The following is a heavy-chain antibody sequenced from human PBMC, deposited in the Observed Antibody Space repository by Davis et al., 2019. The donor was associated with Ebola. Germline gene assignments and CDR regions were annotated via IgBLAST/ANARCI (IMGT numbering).Heavy chain of an antibody. V-gene: IGHV5-51*01. CDR1: GYSFTNYW. J-gene: IGHJ3*02. CDR3: ARHQGGATTGAFDI. D-gene: IGHD1-26*01. CDR2: IYPDDSDT. Sequence: GESLKISCKGFGYSFTNYWIGWVRQMPGKGLEWMGIIYPDDSDTRYSPTFQGQVTISADKSINTAYLQWSGLKASDTAIYYCARHQGGATTGAFDIWGQGTVVTVSS.